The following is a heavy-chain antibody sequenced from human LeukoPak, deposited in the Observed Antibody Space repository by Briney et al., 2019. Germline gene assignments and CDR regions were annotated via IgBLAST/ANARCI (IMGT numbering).Heavy chain of an antibody. J-gene: IGHJ4*02. CDR2: ISYDGSNE. V-gene: IGHV3-30-3*01. Sequence: GGSLRLSCAASGFTLSDSAIHWVRQAPGKGLEWVAVISYDGSNEYYADSVKGRFTMSRDNSKNTLYLQMNSLRVEDTAVYYCARVLNYYDSSGYYFSYWGQGTLVTVSS. CDR1: GFTLSDSA. CDR3: ARVLNYYDSSGYYFSY. D-gene: IGHD3-22*01.